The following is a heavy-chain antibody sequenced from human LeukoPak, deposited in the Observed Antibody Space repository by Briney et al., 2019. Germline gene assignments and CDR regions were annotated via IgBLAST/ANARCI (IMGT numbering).Heavy chain of an antibody. D-gene: IGHD3-3*01. CDR1: GFIFDDYA. J-gene: IGHJ4*02. Sequence: GRSLRLSCAASGFIFDDYAMHWVRQVPGKGLEWVAGISWNTNTIDYADSVKGRFTISRDNAKNSLYLQMNSLRAEDTAVYYCARDLYDFWSGTDFDYWGQGTLVTVSS. V-gene: IGHV3-9*01. CDR2: ISWNTNTI. CDR3: ARDLYDFWSGTDFDY.